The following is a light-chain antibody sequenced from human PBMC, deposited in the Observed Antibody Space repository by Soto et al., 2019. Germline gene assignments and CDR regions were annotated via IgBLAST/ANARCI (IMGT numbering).Light chain of an antibody. CDR3: QEYNSDSGLT. J-gene: IGKJ4*01. CDR2: TAS. CDR1: QSISSW. V-gene: IGKV1-5*03. Sequence: DIQMTQSPSTLSASVGDRVTITCRASQSISSWLAWYQQKPGKAPKLLIYTASNLVSGVPSRFSGSGSGTEFTLTISSLQPHDFATYYCQEYNSDSGLTFGGGTKVEIK.